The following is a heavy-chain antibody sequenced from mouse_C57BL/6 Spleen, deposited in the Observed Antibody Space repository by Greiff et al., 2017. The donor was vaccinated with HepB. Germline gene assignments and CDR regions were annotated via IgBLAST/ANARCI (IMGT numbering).Heavy chain of an antibody. CDR1: GYTFTGYW. CDR2: ILPGSGST. J-gene: IGHJ4*01. V-gene: IGHV1-9*01. CDR3: ARGLIEYYYGSSYAMDY. D-gene: IGHD1-1*01. Sequence: QVQPQQSGAELMKPGASVKLSCKATGYTFTGYWIEWVKQRPGHGLEWIGEILPGSGSTNYNEKFKGKATFTADTSSNTAYMQLSSLTTEDSAIYYCARGLIEYYYGSSYAMDYWGQGTSVTVSS.